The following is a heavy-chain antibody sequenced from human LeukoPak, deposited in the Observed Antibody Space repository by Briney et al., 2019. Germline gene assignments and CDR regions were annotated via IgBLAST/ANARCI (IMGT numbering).Heavy chain of an antibody. CDR3: ARGLTGIYWYFDL. CDR2: INHSGST. J-gene: IGHJ2*01. Sequence: SETLSLTCAVYGGSFSGYYWSWIRQPPGKGLEWIGEINHSGSTNYNPSLKSRVTISVDTSKNQFSLKLSSVTAADTAVYYCARGLTGIYWYFDLWGRGTLVTVSS. V-gene: IGHV4-34*01. D-gene: IGHD7-27*01. CDR1: GGSFSGYY.